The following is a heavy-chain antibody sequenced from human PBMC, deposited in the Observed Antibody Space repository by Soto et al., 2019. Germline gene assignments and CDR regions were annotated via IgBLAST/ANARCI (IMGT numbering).Heavy chain of an antibody. CDR1: GFTFSSYG. D-gene: IGHD1-26*01. J-gene: IGHJ4*02. Sequence: GGSLRLSCAASGFTFSSYGMHWVRQAPGKGLEWVAVISYDGSNKYYADSVKGRFTISRDNSKNTLYLQMNSLRAEDTAVYYCAKTPSGLNYYFDYWGQGTLVTVSS. V-gene: IGHV3-30*18. CDR2: ISYDGSNK. CDR3: AKTPSGLNYYFDY.